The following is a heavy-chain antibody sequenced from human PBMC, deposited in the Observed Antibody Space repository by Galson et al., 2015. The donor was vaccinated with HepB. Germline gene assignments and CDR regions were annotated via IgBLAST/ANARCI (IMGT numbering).Heavy chain of an antibody. J-gene: IGHJ6*02. CDR3: AKADRYDFWLGWGMDV. D-gene: IGHD3-3*01. CDR2: ISKDGNRK. CDR1: GFIFSTFA. Sequence: SLRLSCAASGFIFSTFATHWVRQAPGKGLEWVAVISKDGNRKYYADSVEGRFTIFRDNSRNTLFLQMNSLRDEDTAVYYCAKADRYDFWLGWGMDVWGQGTTVTVSS. V-gene: IGHV3-30-3*01.